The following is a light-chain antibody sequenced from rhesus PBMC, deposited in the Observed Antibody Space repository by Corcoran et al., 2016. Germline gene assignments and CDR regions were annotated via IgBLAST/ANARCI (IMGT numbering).Light chain of an antibody. V-gene: IGKV1-28*02. Sequence: DIQMTQSPSSLSASVGDTVTITCRASQGISSYVNWFQQQPGKAPKLLIYAATTLQSGVPSRFSGSGSGTDFTLTISSLQPEDFATYYCQQYKGYPLTFGGGTKVEIK. J-gene: IGKJ4*01. CDR3: QQYKGYPLT. CDR1: QGISSY. CDR2: AAT.